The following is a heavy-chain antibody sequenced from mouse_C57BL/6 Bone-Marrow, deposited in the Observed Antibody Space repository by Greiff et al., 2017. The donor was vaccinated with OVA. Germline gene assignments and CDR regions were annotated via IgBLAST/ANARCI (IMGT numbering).Heavy chain of an antibody. CDR2: IWTGGGT. V-gene: IGHV2-9-1*01. J-gene: IGHJ1*03. Sequence: QVQLKQSGPGLVAPSQSLSITCTVSGFSFTSYAISWVRQPPGKGLEWLGVIWTGGGTNYNSALKSRLSISKDNSKSQVFLKMNSLQTDDTARYYCARRGGGNFYWYFDVWGTGTTVTVSS. CDR3: ARRGGGNFYWYFDV. D-gene: IGHD2-1*01. CDR1: GFSFTSYA.